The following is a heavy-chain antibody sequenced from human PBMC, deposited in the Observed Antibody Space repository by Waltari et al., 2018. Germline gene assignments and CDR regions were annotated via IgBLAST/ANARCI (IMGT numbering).Heavy chain of an antibody. CDR3: ARSSSSLQDDY. D-gene: IGHD6-6*01. V-gene: IGHV4-4*07. CDR2: IYTSGST. CDR1: GGSISSYY. Sequence: QVQLQASGQGLVTPSETLSLTCTVSGGSISSYYWSWIRQHAGKGLEWIGRIYTSGSTNYNPSLKSRVTMSVDTSKTQFSLELSSVTAADTAVYYCARSSSSLQDDYWGQGPLVTVSS. J-gene: IGHJ4*02.